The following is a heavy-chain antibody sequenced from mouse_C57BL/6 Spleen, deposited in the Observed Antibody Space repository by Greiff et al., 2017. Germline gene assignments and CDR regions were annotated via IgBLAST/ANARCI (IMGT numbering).Heavy chain of an antibody. Sequence: EVMLVESGGGLVQPGGSLKLSCAASGIDFSRYWMSWVRRAPGKGLEWIGEINPDSSTINYAPSLKDKFIISRDNAKNTLYLQMSKVRSEDTALYYCARRNRNSPYYYGSSYGVWYFDVWGTGTTVTVSS. D-gene: IGHD1-1*01. CDR1: GIDFSRYW. J-gene: IGHJ1*03. CDR2: INPDSSTI. CDR3: ARRNRNSPYYYGSSYGVWYFDV. V-gene: IGHV4-1*01.